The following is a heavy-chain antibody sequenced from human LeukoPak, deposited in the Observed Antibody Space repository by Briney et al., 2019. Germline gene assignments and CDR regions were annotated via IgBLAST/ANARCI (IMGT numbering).Heavy chain of an antibody. V-gene: IGHV4-34*01. CDR3: AGGYCSGGSCLRGGALPG. CDR2: INHSGST. J-gene: IGHJ4*02. CDR1: GGSFSGYY. D-gene: IGHD2-15*01. Sequence: PSETLSLTCAVYGGSFSGYYWSWIRQPPGKGLEWIGEINHSGSTNYNPSLKSRVTISVDTSKNQFSLRLSSVTAADTAVYYCAGGYCSGGSCLRGGALPGWGQGTLVTVSS.